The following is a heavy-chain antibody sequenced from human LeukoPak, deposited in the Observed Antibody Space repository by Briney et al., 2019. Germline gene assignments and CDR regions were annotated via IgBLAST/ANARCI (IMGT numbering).Heavy chain of an antibody. V-gene: IGHV1-2*02. D-gene: IGHD4-17*01. J-gene: IGHJ4*02. CDR2: MNPNSGGT. CDR1: VYTFTAFY. Sequence: ASVKVSFKPSVYTFTAFYIHWVRQAPGQGLEWMGWMNPNSGGTKSTQTFQGRVTMTRDTSISTAYMELSRLNSDDTAVYYCARERHYDLDYWGQGALVTVSS. CDR3: ARERHYDLDY.